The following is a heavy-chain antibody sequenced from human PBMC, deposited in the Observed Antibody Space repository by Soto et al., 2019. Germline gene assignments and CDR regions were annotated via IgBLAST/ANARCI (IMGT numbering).Heavy chain of an antibody. CDR3: AREVGVVVVAASWFYP. J-gene: IGHJ5*02. D-gene: IGHD2-15*01. CDR2: IIPIVGTA. CDR1: GGTFSSYA. Sequence: QVQLVQSGAEVKKPGSSVKVSCKASGGTFSSYAISWVRQAPGQGLEWMGGIIPIVGTANYAQKYQCRVTITADESTSTAYMELSSLRSEDTAVYYCAREVGVVVVAASWFYPWGQGTLVTVSS. V-gene: IGHV1-69*12.